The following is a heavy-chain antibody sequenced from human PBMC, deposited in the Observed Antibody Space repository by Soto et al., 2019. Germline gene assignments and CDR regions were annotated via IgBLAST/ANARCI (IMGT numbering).Heavy chain of an antibody. CDR3: ARDVGPVTIFGEALSGYFDF. Sequence: SLRLSCAVSGFSFGTYWMSWVRQAPGKGLEWLASIKEDGSERYYLDSVKGRFTISRDNAKDSLSLQMNSLRGEDTAFYYCARDVGPVTIFGEALSGYFDFWGQGTLVTVSS. D-gene: IGHD3-3*01. V-gene: IGHV3-7*03. CDR2: IKEDGSER. CDR1: GFSFGTYW. J-gene: IGHJ4*02.